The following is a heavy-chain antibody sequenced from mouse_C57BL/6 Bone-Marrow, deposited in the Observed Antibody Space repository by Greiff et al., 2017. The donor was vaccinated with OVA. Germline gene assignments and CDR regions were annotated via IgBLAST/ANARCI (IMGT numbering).Heavy chain of an antibody. D-gene: IGHD2-1*01. CDR3: AVGNYWFAY. J-gene: IGHJ3*01. V-gene: IGHV5-17*01. Sequence: EVKVVESGGGLVKPGGSLKLSCAASGFTFSDYGMHWVRQAPEKGLEWVAYISSGSSTIYYADTVKGRFTISRDNAKNTLFLQMTSLRSEDTARYYCAVGNYWFAYWGQGTLVTVSA. CDR2: ISSGSSTI. CDR1: GFTFSDYG.